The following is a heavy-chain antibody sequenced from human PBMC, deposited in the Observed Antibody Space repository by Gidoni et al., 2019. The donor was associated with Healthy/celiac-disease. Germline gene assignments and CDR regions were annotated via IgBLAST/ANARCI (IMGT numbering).Heavy chain of an antibody. J-gene: IGHJ4*02. CDR3: ARQTTNYDFWSGYFLDY. D-gene: IGHD3-3*01. V-gene: IGHV4-39*01. CDR1: GGSIRTSSYY. CDR2: IYYRGST. Sequence: QLQLQESGPGLVKPSETLSLTCTVPGGSIRTSSYYWGWIRQPPGQGLEWIGSIYYRGSTYYNPSLKSRVTISVDTSKNQFSLKLSSVTAADTAVYYCARQTTNYDFWSGYFLDYWGQGTLVTVSS.